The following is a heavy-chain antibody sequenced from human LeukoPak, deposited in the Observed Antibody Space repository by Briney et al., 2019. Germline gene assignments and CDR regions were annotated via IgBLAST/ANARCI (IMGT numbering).Heavy chain of an antibody. CDR3: ARDWAGSTDY. D-gene: IGHD6-19*01. V-gene: IGHV3-7*01. Sequence: GGSLRLSCVVSGFSFSSYWMSWVRQAPGKGLEWVANIKHDGSDKYYAESVKGRFTISRDNAKNSLYLQMDRLTAEDTAVYYCARDWAGSTDYWGQGTLVSVSS. J-gene: IGHJ4*02. CDR2: IKHDGSDK. CDR1: GFSFSSYW.